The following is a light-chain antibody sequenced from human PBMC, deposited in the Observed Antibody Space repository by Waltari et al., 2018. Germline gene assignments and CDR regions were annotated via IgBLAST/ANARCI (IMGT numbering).Light chain of an antibody. CDR2: RTS. CDR1: PGIGTN. Sequence: IQMTQSPSSLSASVGDTVTITCHARPGIGTNLNWSQQKPGKAPKLLIYRTSSLQSGIPSRFSGSGSGTDCSLTISSLQPEEFATYYCQQGYSYPRTFGQGTKVEIK. CDR3: QQGYSYPRT. J-gene: IGKJ1*01. V-gene: IGKV1-16*01.